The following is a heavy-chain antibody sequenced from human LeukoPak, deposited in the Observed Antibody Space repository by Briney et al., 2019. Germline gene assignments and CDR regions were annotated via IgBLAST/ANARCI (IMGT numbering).Heavy chain of an antibody. V-gene: IGHV3-23*01. CDR2: ISGSGGST. Sequence: GGSLRLSYAASGFTFSSYAMSWVRQAPGKGLEWVSAISGSGGSTYYADSVKGRFTISRDNSKNTLYLQMNSLRAEDTALYYCAKGGYCSGGSCYDDYWGQGTLVTVSS. CDR1: GFTFSSYA. CDR3: AKGGYCSGGSCYDDY. D-gene: IGHD2-15*01. J-gene: IGHJ4*02.